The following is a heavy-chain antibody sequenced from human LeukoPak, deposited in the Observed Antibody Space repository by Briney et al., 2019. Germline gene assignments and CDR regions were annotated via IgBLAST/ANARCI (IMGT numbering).Heavy chain of an antibody. Sequence: SETLSLTCTVSGGSISPYYWNWIRQPAGKGLEWIGRLYVSGSTDYNPSLKSRVSISGDTSKNQFSLKLSSVTAADTAVYYCARGRGAYYYDSSGYYLAYWGQGTLVTVSS. J-gene: IGHJ4*02. V-gene: IGHV4-4*07. CDR1: GGSISPYY. CDR2: LYVSGST. D-gene: IGHD3-22*01. CDR3: ARGRGAYYYDSSGYYLAY.